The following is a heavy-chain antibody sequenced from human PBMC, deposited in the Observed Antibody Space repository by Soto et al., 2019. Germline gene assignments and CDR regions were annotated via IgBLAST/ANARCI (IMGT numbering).Heavy chain of an antibody. D-gene: IGHD1-1*01. J-gene: IGHJ6*03. CDR1: GDSVSSNSAG. Sequence: QVQLQQSGPGLVKPSQTLSLTCDISGDSVSSNSAGWNWIRQTPSRGLEWLGRTYYRSKWYNNYALSVKSRVTVNPDTAKNQVSLQLNSVTPEDTAVYYCARGSWDDVTGHYYMDVWGKGTTVTVSS. V-gene: IGHV6-1*01. CDR2: TYYRSKWYN. CDR3: ARGSWDDVTGHYYMDV.